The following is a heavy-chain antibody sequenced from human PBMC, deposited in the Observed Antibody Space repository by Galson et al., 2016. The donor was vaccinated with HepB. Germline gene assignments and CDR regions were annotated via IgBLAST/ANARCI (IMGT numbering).Heavy chain of an antibody. CDR2: IIPIFGTP. D-gene: IGHD6-19*01. Sequence: SVKVSCKASGGTCSNFAFSWVRQAPGQGLEWMGGIIPIFGTPIYAQNFQGRVSITADESTATITMDMSSLRSEDTAIYYCTRAKGSGWFGGVDYWGQGTLVTVSS. V-gene: IGHV1-69*13. CDR3: TRAKGSGWFGGVDY. CDR1: GGTCSNFA. J-gene: IGHJ4*02.